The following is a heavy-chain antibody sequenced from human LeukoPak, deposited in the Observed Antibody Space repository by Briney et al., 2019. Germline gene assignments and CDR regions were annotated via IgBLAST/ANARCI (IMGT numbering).Heavy chain of an antibody. CDR3: ARRSGWYDYYGMDV. J-gene: IGHJ6*02. CDR1: GGSISSYY. Sequence: SETLSLTCTVSGGSISSYYWSWIRQPPGKGLEWIGYIYYSGSTNYNPSLKSRVTISVDTYKNQFSLKLSSVTAADTAVYYCARRSGWYDYYGMDVWGQGTTVTVSS. D-gene: IGHD6-19*01. V-gene: IGHV4-59*08. CDR2: IYYSGST.